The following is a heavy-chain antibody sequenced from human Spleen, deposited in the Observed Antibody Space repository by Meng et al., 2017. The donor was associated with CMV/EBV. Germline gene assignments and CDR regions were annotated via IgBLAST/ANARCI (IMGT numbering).Heavy chain of an antibody. D-gene: IGHD2-2*01. V-gene: IGHV3-30*03. Sequence: GGSLRLSCAASGFTFSDYYMSWIRQAPGKGLEWVAVISYDGSNKYYADSVKGRFTISRDNSKNTLYLQMNSLRAEDTAVYYCARGACSSTSCYSRNWFDPWGQGTLVTVSS. CDR3: ARGACSSTSCYSRNWFDP. J-gene: IGHJ5*02. CDR2: ISYDGSNK. CDR1: GFTFSDYY.